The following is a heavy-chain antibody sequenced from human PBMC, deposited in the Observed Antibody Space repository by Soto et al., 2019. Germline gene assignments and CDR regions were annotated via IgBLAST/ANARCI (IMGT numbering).Heavy chain of an antibody. CDR1: GYTFTSYG. CDR3: VRRHVSATGIDWFDP. J-gene: IGHJ5*02. D-gene: IGHD6-13*01. CDR2: INAANGDT. V-gene: IGHV1-3*01. Sequence: VASGKVSCKASGYTFTSYGIHWVRQAPGQRLEWMGWINAANGDTKYSPKFQGRVTITRDTSASTAYMELSSLRSEDTAVYYCVRRHVSATGIDWFDPWGQGTLVTVSS.